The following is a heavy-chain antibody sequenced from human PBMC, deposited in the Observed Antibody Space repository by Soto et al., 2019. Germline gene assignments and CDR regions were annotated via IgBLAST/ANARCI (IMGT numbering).Heavy chain of an antibody. V-gene: IGHV4-59*11. Sequence: SETLSLTCTVSGDLISSHYWSWIRQPPGKGLEWIGYFYYIGSTNYNPFLKSRVTISIDTSKNQFSLKLTSVTAADTAVYYCAGVLRGGYNPFDFWGHGTLVTVSS. CDR3: AGVLRGGYNPFDF. CDR1: GDLISSHY. CDR2: FYYIGST. J-gene: IGHJ4*01. D-gene: IGHD5-12*01.